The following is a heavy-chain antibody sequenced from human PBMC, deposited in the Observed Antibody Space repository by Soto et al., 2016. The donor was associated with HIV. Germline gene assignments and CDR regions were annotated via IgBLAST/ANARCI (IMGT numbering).Heavy chain of an antibody. CDR2: ISVSSDTI. Sequence: EVQLVESGGGLVQPGGSLRLSCVASGFTFSSYSMNWVRQAPGKGLEWISHISVSSDTIYYADSVKGRFTISRDHAKNSLYPQMNSLKAEDTAMYYCAREPTHPYTIGWVYSFDIWGQGTMVTVSS. J-gene: IGHJ3*02. CDR3: AREPTHPYTIGWVYSFDI. CDR1: GFTFSSYS. V-gene: IGHV3-48*01. D-gene: IGHD6-19*01.